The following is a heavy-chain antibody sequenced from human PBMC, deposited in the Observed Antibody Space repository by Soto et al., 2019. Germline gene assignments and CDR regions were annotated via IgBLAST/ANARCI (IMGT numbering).Heavy chain of an antibody. D-gene: IGHD3-9*01. V-gene: IGHV1-58*01. CDR1: GFTFTSSA. CDR3: AADPLGEHDILTGPTY. Sequence: SVKVSCKVSGFTFTSSAVQWVRQARGQRLEWIGWIVVGSGNTNYAQKFQERVTITRDMSTSTAYMELSSLRSEDTAVYYCAADPLGEHDILTGPTYWGQGTLVTVSS. CDR2: IVVGSGNT. J-gene: IGHJ4*02.